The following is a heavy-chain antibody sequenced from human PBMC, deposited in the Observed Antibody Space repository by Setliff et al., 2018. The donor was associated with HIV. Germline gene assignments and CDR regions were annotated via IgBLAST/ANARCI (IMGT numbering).Heavy chain of an antibody. CDR1: GGSISSGTYY. V-gene: IGHV4-61*02. D-gene: IGHD3-3*01. J-gene: IGHJ3*02. CDR2: IYTSGST. Sequence: PSETLSLTCTVSGGSISSGTYYWSWVRQPAGKGLEWIGRIYTSGSTYYNPSLKSRVTISVDTSKNQFSLKLSSVTAADTAMYFCARESRNDFWSGYYRTFDIWGQGTMVTVSS. CDR3: ARESRNDFWSGYYRTFDI.